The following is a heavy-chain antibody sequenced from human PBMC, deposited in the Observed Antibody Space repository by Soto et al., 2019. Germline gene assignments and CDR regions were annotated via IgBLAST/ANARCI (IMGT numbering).Heavy chain of an antibody. J-gene: IGHJ6*02. Sequence: PGGSLRLSCAASGFTFSSYGMHWVRQAPGKGLEWVAVISYDGSNKYYADSVKGRFTISRDNSKNTLYLQMNSLRAEDTAVYYCAKDRQVRWLQFPRVYYGMDVWGQGTTVTVSS. D-gene: IGHD5-12*01. V-gene: IGHV3-30*18. CDR2: ISYDGSNK. CDR1: GFTFSSYG. CDR3: AKDRQVRWLQFPRVYYGMDV.